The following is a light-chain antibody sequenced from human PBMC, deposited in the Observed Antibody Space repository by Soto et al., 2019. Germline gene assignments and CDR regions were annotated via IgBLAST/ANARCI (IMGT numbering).Light chain of an antibody. J-gene: IGLJ2*01. CDR3: SSDAGSSTWV. CDR2: EGN. Sequence: QSVLTQPASVSGSPGQSITISCTGTSSDVGSHYNLVSWYQQHPGNAPKIMIYEGNKRPSGVSDRSAGSKSGNTAFLTISGLQADDEADYCCSSDAGSSTWVFGGGTKVTVL. V-gene: IGLV2-23*01. CDR1: SSDVGSHYNL.